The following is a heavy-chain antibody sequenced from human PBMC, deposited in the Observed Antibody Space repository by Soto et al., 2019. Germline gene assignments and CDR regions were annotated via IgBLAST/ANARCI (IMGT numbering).Heavy chain of an antibody. V-gene: IGHV3-23*01. CDR1: GFTFSNYA. Sequence: EVQLLESGGGLVQPGGSLRLSCAASGFTFSNYAMNWVRQAPGKGLEWISIISGSDNRTYYADSVKGRFTISRDNPQNTLYLQMNSLRADDTAIYYCASSTMIVVITAWGQGTLVTVSS. CDR3: ASSTMIVVITA. J-gene: IGHJ5*02. CDR2: ISGSDNRT. D-gene: IGHD3-22*01.